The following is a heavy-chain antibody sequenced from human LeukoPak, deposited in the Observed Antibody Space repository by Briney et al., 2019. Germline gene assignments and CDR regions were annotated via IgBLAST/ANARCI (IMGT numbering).Heavy chain of an antibody. CDR2: IYYSGST. CDR3: ARVRGGTYNHFFDY. D-gene: IGHD5-24*01. V-gene: IGHV4-59*01. J-gene: IGHJ4*02. Sequence: SETLSLTCAVYGGSFSAYSWSWIRQPPGKGLEWIGHIYYSGSTNYNPSLKTRLTISVDTSKNRISLKVNSVTAADTALYYCARVRGGTYNHFFDYWGQGTLVTVSS. CDR1: GGSFSAYS.